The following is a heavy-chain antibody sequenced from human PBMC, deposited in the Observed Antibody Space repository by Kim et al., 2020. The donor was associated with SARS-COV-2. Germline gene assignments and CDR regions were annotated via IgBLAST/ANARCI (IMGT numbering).Heavy chain of an antibody. D-gene: IGHD2-21*01. CDR2: I. V-gene: IGHV3-11*04. Sequence: IFYRDSVRSHFTNTTDNAKDSVYLQMNSRRAEDTAVYYCARDLGYSFDYWGQGSLVTVSS. CDR3: ARDLGYSFDY. J-gene: IGHJ4*02.